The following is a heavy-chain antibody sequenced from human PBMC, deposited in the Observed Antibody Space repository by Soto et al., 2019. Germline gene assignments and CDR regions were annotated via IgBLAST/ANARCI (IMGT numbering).Heavy chain of an antibody. CDR1: GGTFSSYA. CDR3: ASRWELQPSYYYYGMDV. Sequence: SVKVSCKASGGTFSSYAISWVRQAPGQGLEWMGGIIPIFGTANYAQKFQGRVTITADESTSTAYMELSSLRSEDTAVYYCASRWELQPSYYYYGMDVWGQGTKVTGSS. D-gene: IGHD1-26*01. V-gene: IGHV1-69*13. J-gene: IGHJ6*02. CDR2: IIPIFGTA.